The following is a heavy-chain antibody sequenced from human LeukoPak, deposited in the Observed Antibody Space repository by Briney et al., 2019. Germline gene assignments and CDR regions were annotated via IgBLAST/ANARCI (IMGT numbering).Heavy chain of an antibody. D-gene: IGHD2/OR15-2a*01. CDR3: ARGELSPTSRWAFDI. Sequence: PSETLSLTCTVSGGSISSYYWSWIRQPPGKGLEWIGYIYYSGSTNYNPSLKSRVTISVDTSKNQFSLKLSSVTAADTAVYYCARGELSPTSRWAFDIWGQGTMVTVSS. J-gene: IGHJ3*02. V-gene: IGHV4-59*01. CDR2: IYYSGST. CDR1: GGSISSYY.